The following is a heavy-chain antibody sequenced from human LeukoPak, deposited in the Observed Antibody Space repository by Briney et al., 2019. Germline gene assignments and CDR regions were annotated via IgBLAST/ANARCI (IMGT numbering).Heavy chain of an antibody. CDR1: GYTFTGYY. D-gene: IGHD3-22*01. Sequence: ASVKVSCKASGYTFTGYYMHWVRQAPGQGLEWMGWINPNSGGTNYAQKFQGRVTMTRDTSISTAYMELSRLRSDDTAVYYCARIRGDSSGYYFDYWGQGTLVTVSS. CDR3: ARIRGDSSGYYFDY. V-gene: IGHV1-2*02. J-gene: IGHJ4*02. CDR2: INPNSGGT.